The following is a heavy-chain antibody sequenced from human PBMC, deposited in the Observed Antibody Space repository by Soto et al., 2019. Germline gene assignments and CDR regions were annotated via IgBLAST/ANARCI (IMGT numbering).Heavy chain of an antibody. D-gene: IGHD2-15*01. CDR1: GFTFSNAW. Sequence: EVQLVESGGGLVKPGGSLRLSCAASGFTFSNAWMNWVRQAPGKGLEWVGRIKSKTDGGTTDYAAPVKGRFTISRDDSKNTLYLQMNSLKTEDTAVYCCASGVVAAPFDYWGQGTLVTVSS. CDR3: ASGVVAAPFDY. J-gene: IGHJ4*02. CDR2: IKSKTDGGTT. V-gene: IGHV3-15*07.